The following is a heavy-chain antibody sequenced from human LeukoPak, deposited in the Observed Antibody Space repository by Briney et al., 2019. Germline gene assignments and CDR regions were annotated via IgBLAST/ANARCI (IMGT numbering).Heavy chain of an antibody. CDR3: AKWGRAYDSSGWEAFDI. V-gene: IGHV3-23*01. Sequence: GGSLRLSCAASGFTFSSYSMNWVRQAPGKGLEWVSAISGSGGSTYYADSVKGRFTISRDNSKNTLYLQMNSLRAEDTAVYYCAKWGRAYDSSGWEAFDIWGQGTMVTVSS. CDR1: GFTFSSYS. J-gene: IGHJ3*02. D-gene: IGHD3-22*01. CDR2: ISGSGGST.